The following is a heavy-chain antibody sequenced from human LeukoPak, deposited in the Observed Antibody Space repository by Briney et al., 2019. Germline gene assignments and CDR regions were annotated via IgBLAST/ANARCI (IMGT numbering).Heavy chain of an antibody. V-gene: IGHV4-39*01. J-gene: IGHJ5*02. D-gene: IGHD3-22*01. CDR3: AIITFIPGVWFDP. Sequence: PSETLSLTCTVSGGSISSSSYYWGWIRQPPGKGLEWIGSIYYSGSTYYNPSLKSRVTISVDTSNNQFSLKLSSVTAADTAVYYCAIITFIPGVWFDPWGQGTLVTVSS. CDR2: IYYSGST. CDR1: GGSISSSSYY.